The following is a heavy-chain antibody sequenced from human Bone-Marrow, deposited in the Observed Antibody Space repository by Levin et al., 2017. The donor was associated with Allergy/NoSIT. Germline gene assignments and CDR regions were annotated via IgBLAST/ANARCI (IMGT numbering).Heavy chain of an antibody. CDR1: GFTFSSYS. V-gene: IGHV3-21*01. J-gene: IGHJ4*02. D-gene: IGHD6-13*01. CDR3: ANGGAAAGTDY. CDR2: ISSSSSYI. Sequence: GGSLRLSCAASGFTFSSYSMNWVRQAPGKGLEWVSSISSSSSYIYYADSVKGRFTISRDNAKNSLYLQMNSLRAEDTAVYYCANGGAAAGTDYWGQGTLVTVSS.